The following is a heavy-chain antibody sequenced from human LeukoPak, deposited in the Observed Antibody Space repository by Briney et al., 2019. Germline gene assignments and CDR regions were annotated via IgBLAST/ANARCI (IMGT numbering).Heavy chain of an antibody. V-gene: IGHV3-23*01. J-gene: IGHJ5*02. CDR3: AKGLREYDFWSGYAT. Sequence: PGGSLRLSCVASGFTFSSYAMMWVRQAPGKGLDWVSTISVSGGSPNYADSVEGRFTISRDNSKNTLFLQMNSLRAEDTALYYCAKGLREYDFWSGYATWGQGTLVTVSS. D-gene: IGHD3-3*01. CDR1: GFTFSSYA. CDR2: ISVSGGSP.